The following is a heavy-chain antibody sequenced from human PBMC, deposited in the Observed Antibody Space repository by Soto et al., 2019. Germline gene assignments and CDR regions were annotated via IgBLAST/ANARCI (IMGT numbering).Heavy chain of an antibody. J-gene: IGHJ6*02. CDR3: ARVDDYWSGYFTVGGLGRDA. Sequence: PGGSLRLSCAASGFTFSSYEMNWVRQAPGKGLEWVSYISSSGSTIYYADSVKGRFTISTDNAKNSLYLQVNSLRAEDTAVYYCARVDDYWSGYFTVGGLGRDAWGQWTTVTVSS. CDR1: GFTFSSYE. D-gene: IGHD3-3*01. V-gene: IGHV3-48*03. CDR2: ISSSGSTI.